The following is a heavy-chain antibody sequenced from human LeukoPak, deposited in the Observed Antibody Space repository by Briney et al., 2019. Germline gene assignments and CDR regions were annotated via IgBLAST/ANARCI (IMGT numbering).Heavy chain of an antibody. D-gene: IGHD3-22*01. CDR1: GYSFTSYW. CDR3: ARPNITSYYDSRGYDAFDV. V-gene: IGHV5-51*01. J-gene: IGHJ3*01. CDR2: IYPGDSDT. Sequence: LGESLKISCKGSGYSFTSYWIGWVRQMPGKGLEWMGIIYPGDSDTRYSPSFQGQVTISADKSVSIAYLQWSSLKASDTAMYYCARPNITSYYDSRGYDAFDVWGQGTMVIVSS.